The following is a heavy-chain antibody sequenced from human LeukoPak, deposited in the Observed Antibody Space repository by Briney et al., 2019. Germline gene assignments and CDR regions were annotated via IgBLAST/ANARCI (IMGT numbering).Heavy chain of an antibody. V-gene: IGHV4-59*01. CDR1: ADSFSGYL. CDR2: FSDSGST. Sequence: SETLSLTCTVSADSFSGYLWAWIRQPPGKGLEWIGYFSDSGSTNYNPSLKSRPSISLDTAKNQFSLKLRSVTAADTAVYYCARSHGLYWGQGTLVTVSS. CDR3: ARSHGLY. J-gene: IGHJ4*02.